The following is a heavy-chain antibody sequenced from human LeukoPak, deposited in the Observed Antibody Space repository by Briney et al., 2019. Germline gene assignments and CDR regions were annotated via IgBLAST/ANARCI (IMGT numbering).Heavy chain of an antibody. CDR2: INWNGGST. D-gene: IGHD3-22*01. V-gene: IGHV3-20*04. Sequence: GGSLRLSCAASGFTFDDYGMSWVRQAPGKGLEWVSGINWNGGSTGYADSVKGRFTISRDNAKNSLYLQMNSLRAEDTALYYCARDYRVASIGGEDYYDSSGYYYSYWGQGTLVTVSS. CDR3: ARDYRVASIGGEDYYDSSGYYYSY. CDR1: GFTFDDYG. J-gene: IGHJ4*02.